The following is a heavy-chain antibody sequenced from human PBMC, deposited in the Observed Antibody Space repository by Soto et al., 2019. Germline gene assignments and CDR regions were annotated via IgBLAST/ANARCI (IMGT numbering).Heavy chain of an antibody. CDR1: GFTITDAWTFSDAW. V-gene: IGHV3-15*07. CDR2: IKSEESGGTI. J-gene: IGHJ3*02. D-gene: IGHD3-3*01. Sequence: GGSLRLSCAASGFTITDAWTFSDAWMNWVRQAPGRGLEWVGRIKSEESGGTIDYGSPVKGRFTISRDDSKNMVFLHMNSLKTEDTAVYYCTHTRGWPPSGFDIWGPGTKVTVSS. CDR3: THTRGWPPSGFDI.